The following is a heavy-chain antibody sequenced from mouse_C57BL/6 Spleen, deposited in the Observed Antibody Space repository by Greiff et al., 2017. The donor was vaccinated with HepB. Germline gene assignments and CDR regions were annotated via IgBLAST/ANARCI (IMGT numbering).Heavy chain of an antibody. CDR3: ARSAYCNSAWFAY. J-gene: IGHJ3*01. CDR2: INPSNGGT. V-gene: IGHV1-53*01. CDR1: GYTFTSYW. Sequence: QVQLQQPGTELVKPGASVKLSCKASGYTFTSYWMHWVKQRPGQGLEWIGNINPSNGGTNYNEKFKSKATLTVDTSSSTAYMQLSSLTSEYSAVYYCARSAYCNSAWFAYWGQGTLVTVSA. D-gene: IGHD2-1*01.